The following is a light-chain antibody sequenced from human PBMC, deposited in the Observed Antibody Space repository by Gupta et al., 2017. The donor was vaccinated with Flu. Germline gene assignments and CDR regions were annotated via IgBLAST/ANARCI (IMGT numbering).Light chain of an antibody. CDR1: SSTVGSNY. CDR2: RNS. V-gene: IGLV1-47*01. J-gene: IGLJ2*01. Sequence: QSVLTQPPSASGTPGQRVTISCSGSSSTVGSNYVYWYQQLPGTAPKLLIYRNSQRPSGVPDRFSGSKSGTTASLAISGPRAEDEADYYCEAADDSRSGLVFGGGTKLTVL. CDR3: EAADDSRSGLV.